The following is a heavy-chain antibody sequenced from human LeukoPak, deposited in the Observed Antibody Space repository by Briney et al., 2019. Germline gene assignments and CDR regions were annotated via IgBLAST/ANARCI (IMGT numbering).Heavy chain of an antibody. Sequence: GGSLRLSCAASGFTFSSYAMHWVRQAPGKGLEWVAVISYDGSNKYYADSVKGRFTISRDNSKNTLYLQMNSLGAEDTAVYYCAELGITMIGGVWGKGTTVTISS. CDR1: GFTFSSYA. D-gene: IGHD3-10*02. CDR2: ISYDGSNK. J-gene: IGHJ6*04. V-gene: IGHV3-30*04. CDR3: AELGITMIGGV.